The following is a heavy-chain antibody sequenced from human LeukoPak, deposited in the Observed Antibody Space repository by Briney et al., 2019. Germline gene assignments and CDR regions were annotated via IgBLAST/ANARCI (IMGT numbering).Heavy chain of an antibody. D-gene: IGHD3-10*02. J-gene: IGHJ6*04. V-gene: IGHV3-48*03. CDR2: ISSSGSTI. CDR3: AELGITMIGGV. CDR1: GFTFSSYE. Sequence: GGSLRLFCAASGFTFSSYEMNWVRQAPGKGVEGVSYISSSGSTIYYADSVKGRFTISRDNAKNSLYLQMNSLRAEDTAVYYCAELGITMIGGVWGKGTTVTISS.